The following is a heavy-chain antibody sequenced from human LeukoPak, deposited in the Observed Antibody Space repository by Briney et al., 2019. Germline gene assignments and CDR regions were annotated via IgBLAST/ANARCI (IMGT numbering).Heavy chain of an antibody. V-gene: IGHV4-34*01. D-gene: IGHD3-22*01. Sequence: SETLSLTCAVYGGSFSGYYWSWIRQPPGKGLEWIGEINHSGSTNYNPSLKSRVTISVDTSKNQFSLKLSSVTAADTAVYYCARHSHYYDSSGYYFRRFDPWGQGTLVTVSS. CDR1: GGSFSGYY. J-gene: IGHJ5*02. CDR2: INHSGST. CDR3: ARHSHYYDSSGYYFRRFDP.